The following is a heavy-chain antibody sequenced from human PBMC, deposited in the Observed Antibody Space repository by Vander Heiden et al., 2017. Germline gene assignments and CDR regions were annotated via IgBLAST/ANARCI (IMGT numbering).Heavy chain of an antibody. D-gene: IGHD1-1*01. Sequence: QVQLVPSGAEVKKPGASVKVSCKASGYTFTSYGVSWVRQAPGQGLEWMGWISAYNGDTRYAQKFQGRVTMTTDTSTSTAYMELRSLRFDDTAVYYCARDGPAPKYNDEDWGQGTLVTVSS. CDR3: ARDGPAPKYNDED. J-gene: IGHJ4*02. CDR1: GYTFTSYG. CDR2: ISAYNGDT. V-gene: IGHV1-18*01.